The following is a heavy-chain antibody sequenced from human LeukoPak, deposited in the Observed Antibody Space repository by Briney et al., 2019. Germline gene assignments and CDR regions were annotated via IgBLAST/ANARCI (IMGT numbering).Heavy chain of an antibody. CDR3: ARFLTVAVVPQRVDC. D-gene: IGHD6-19*01. V-gene: IGHV3-21*01. CDR1: GFNFDSYT. CDR2: ISSGSGHI. Sequence: PGGSLRLSCAASGFNFDSYTMTWVRQAPGKGLEWVSSISSGSGHIYYADSVKGRFTISRDNAKSSLYLQMNSLRAEDTAVYYCARFLTVAVVPQRVDCWGQGTLVTVSS. J-gene: IGHJ4*02.